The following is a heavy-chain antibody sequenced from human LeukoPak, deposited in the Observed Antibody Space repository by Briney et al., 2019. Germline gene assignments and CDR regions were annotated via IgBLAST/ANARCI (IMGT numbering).Heavy chain of an antibody. CDR1: GGSISNYY. CDR3: ARVYYDSSGYYSPATVAD. V-gene: IGHV4-59*01. D-gene: IGHD3-22*01. J-gene: IGHJ4*02. CDR2: IFYSGRT. Sequence: SETLSLTCTVSGGSISNYYWNWIRQPPGKGLEWIGYIFYSGRTNYNPSLKSRVTLSVDTSKNWFSLRLTSVTAADTAVYYCARVYYDSSGYYSPATVADWGQGTLVTVSS.